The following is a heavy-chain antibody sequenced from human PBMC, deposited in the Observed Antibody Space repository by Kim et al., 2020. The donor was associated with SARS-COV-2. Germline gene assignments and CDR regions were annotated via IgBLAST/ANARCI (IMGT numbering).Heavy chain of an antibody. D-gene: IGHD3-3*01. CDR3: ARVPRTYTIFGVVSKYPLYYGMDV. CDR1: GGSFSGYY. J-gene: IGHJ6*02. V-gene: IGHV4-34*01. CDR2: INHSGST. Sequence: SETLSLTCAVYGGSFSGYYWSWIRQPPGKGLEWIGEINHSGSTNYNPSLKSRVTISVDTSKNQFSLKLSSVTAADTAVYYCARVPRTYTIFGVVSKYPLYYGMDVWGQGTTVTVSS.